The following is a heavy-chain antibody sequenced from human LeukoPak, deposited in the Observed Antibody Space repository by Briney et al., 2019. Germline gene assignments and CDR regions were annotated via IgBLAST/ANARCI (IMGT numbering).Heavy chain of an antibody. D-gene: IGHD5-24*01. CDR3: ARAPSSYESGNGYPNLGWLDP. J-gene: IGHJ5*02. Sequence: PSETLSLTCKVSGYPIGLDYYWVWIRQAPGRGLQWIGGFHRGRIQYNSALKSRVTISIDSSKNQFSLRMWPGTAADTAFYFCARAPSSYESGNGYPNLGWLDPWGQGALVTVSS. CDR2: FHRGRI. CDR1: GYPIGLDYY. V-gene: IGHV4-38-2*02.